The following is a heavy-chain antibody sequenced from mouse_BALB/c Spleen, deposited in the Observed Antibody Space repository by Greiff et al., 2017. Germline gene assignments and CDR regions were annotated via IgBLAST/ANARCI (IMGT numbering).Heavy chain of an antibody. Sequence: QVQLQQSAAELARPGASVKMSCKASGYTFTSYTMHWVKQRPGQGLEWIGYINPSSGYTEYNQKFKDKTTLTADKSSSTAYMQLSSLTSEDSAVYYCARESYGNYFDYWGQGTTLTVSS. D-gene: IGHD2-1*01. CDR1: GYTFTSYT. J-gene: IGHJ2*01. CDR2: INPSSGYT. V-gene: IGHV1-4*02. CDR3: ARESYGNYFDY.